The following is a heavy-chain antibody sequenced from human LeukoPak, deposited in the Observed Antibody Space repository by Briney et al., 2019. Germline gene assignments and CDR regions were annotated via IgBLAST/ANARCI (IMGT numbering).Heavy chain of an antibody. D-gene: IGHD2-2*01. CDR3: AKVGIKTVVVPAA. CDR2: ISGSGGST. V-gene: IGHV3-23*01. Sequence: PGGSLRLSCAASGFTFSTYVMTWVRQAPGKGLEWVSAISGSGGSTYYADSVKGRFTISRDNSKNTLYLQMNSLRAEDTAVYYCAKVGIKTVVVPAAWGQGTLVTVSS. CDR1: GFTFSTYV. J-gene: IGHJ5*02.